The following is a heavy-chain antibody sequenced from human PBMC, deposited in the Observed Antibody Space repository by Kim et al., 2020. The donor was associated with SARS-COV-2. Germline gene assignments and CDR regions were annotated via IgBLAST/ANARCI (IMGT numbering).Heavy chain of an antibody. V-gene: IGHV3-30*01. Sequence: GTGRFHIPRDNSKNPLYLQMNSLRAEDTAVYYCAREYYYDSSGYTPLRYWGQGTLVTVSS. J-gene: IGHJ4*02. CDR3: AREYYYDSSGYTPLRY. D-gene: IGHD3-22*01.